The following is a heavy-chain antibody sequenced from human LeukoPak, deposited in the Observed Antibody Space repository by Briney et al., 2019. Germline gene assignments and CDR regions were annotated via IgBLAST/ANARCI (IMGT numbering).Heavy chain of an antibody. Sequence: GGSLRLSCAASGFTFSSYAMMWVRQAPGKGLEWVSAISGSGGSTYYADSVKGRFTISRDNSKNTLYLQMNSLRAEDTAVYYCAKDLTATYYYDRSGYFPLDYWGQGTLATVSS. CDR1: GFTFSSYA. CDR2: ISGSGGST. J-gene: IGHJ4*02. D-gene: IGHD3-22*01. V-gene: IGHV3-23*01. CDR3: AKDLTATYYYDRSGYFPLDY.